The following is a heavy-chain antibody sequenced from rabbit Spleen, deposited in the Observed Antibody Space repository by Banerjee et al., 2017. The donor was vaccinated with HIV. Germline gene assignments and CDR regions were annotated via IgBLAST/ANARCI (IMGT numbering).Heavy chain of an antibody. V-gene: IGHV1S45*01. Sequence: QEQLVESGGGLVQPEGSLTLTCTASGFSFSSSFWSCWVRQAPGKGLEWIACIDAGDGITYYANWVNGRFSISRENAQNTAFLQMTSLTAADTATYFCARDGAGGSYFALWGPGTLVTVS. CDR1: GFSFSSSFW. D-gene: IGHD8-1*01. CDR3: ARDGAGGSYFAL. J-gene: IGHJ4*01. CDR2: IDAGDGIT.